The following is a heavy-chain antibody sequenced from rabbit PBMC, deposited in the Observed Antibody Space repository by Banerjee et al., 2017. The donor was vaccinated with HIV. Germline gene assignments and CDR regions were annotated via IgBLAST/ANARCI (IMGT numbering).Heavy chain of an antibody. D-gene: IGHD2-1*01. J-gene: IGHJ2*01. CDR3: GRSADDYGGAIDP. CDR1: GFSLSSGA. V-gene: IGHV1S47*01. CDR2: MYFASGTT. Sequence: QEQLVESGGGLVQPEGSLTLTCTASGFSLSSGAMSWVRQAPGKGLEWIGYMYFASGTTDYASWVNGRFTISRSTSLNTVTLKMTSLTAADTATYFCGRSADDYGGAIDPWGQGTLVTVS.